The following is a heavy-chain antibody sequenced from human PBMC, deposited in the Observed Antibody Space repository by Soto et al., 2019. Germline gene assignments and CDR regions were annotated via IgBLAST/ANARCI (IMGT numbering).Heavy chain of an antibody. J-gene: IGHJ4*02. Sequence: EVQLVESGGGLVKPGGSLRLSCATSGFPFSHAWMNWVRQVPGRGLEWVGLIKSKAEGGAADYAAPAKGRFTISRDDSTSTVFLQRDSLKTEDTAVYYCATETTYSGYDPQPTWGQGALVTVAS. D-gene: IGHD5-12*01. CDR3: ATETTYSGYDPQPT. V-gene: IGHV3-15*01. CDR2: IKSKAEGGAA. CDR1: GFPFSHAW.